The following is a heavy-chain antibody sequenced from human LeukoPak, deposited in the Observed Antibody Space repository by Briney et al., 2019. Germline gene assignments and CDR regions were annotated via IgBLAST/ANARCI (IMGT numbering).Heavy chain of an antibody. CDR3: TRRAGTDSNGAFDI. CDR2: IYHSGST. Sequence: SGTLSLTCAVSGGSISSSTWWTWVRQPPGKGLEWIGEIYHSGSTNYNPSLKSRVTISVDKSKNQFSLNLSSVTAADTAVYYCTRRAGTDSNGAFDIWGQGTMVTASS. D-gene: IGHD6-19*01. CDR1: GGSISSSTW. J-gene: IGHJ3*02. V-gene: IGHV4-4*02.